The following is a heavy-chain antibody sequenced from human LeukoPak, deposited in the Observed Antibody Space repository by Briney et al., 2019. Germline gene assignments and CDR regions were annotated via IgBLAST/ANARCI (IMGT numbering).Heavy chain of an antibody. CDR2: ISGSGGSA. V-gene: IGHV3-23*01. CDR1: GFTSSSFE. D-gene: IGHD6-19*01. CDR3: AKTGYSSGWYRIWDY. J-gene: IGHJ4*02. Sequence: GGSLRLSCAASGFTSSSFEMSWVRQAPGKGLEWVSAISGSGGSAYYADSVKGRFTISRDNSRNSLSLQMNSLRAEDTALYYCAKTGYSSGWYRIWDYWGQGTLVTVSS.